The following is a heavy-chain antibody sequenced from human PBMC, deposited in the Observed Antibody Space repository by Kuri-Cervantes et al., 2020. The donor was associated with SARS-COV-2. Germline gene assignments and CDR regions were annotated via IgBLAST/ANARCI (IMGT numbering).Heavy chain of an antibody. D-gene: IGHD3-10*01. V-gene: IGHV1-2*02. CDR1: GYTFTSYG. CDR2: INPNSSGT. J-gene: IGHJ6*03. Sequence: ASVKVSCKASGYTFTSYGISWVRQAPGQGLEWMGWINPNSSGTNYAQKFQGRVTMTRDTSISTAYMELSRLRSDDTAVYYCARDPGFGELLYPSYYYYYYMDVWGKGTTVTVSS. CDR3: ARDPGFGELLYPSYYYYYYMDV.